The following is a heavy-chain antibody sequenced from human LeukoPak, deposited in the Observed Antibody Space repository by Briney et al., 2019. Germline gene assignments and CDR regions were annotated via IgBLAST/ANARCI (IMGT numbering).Heavy chain of an antibody. D-gene: IGHD3-3*01. CDR2: ISTSSSNR. CDR1: GFTFSSYD. J-gene: IGHJ4*02. CDR3: ARRFGL. V-gene: IGHV3-48*01. Sequence: GRSLRLSCAASGFTFSSYDMNWVRQAPGKGLEWVSYISTSSSNRLYADSVKGRFTISRDNAKNSLYLQMNSLRAEDTAVYFCARRFGLWGQGTLVTVSS.